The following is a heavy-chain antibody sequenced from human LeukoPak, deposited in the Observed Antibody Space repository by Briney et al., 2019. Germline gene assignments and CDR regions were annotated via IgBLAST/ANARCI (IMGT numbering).Heavy chain of an antibody. V-gene: IGHV1-69*04. J-gene: IGHJ4*02. CDR1: GGTFSSYT. CDR3: AGEVGYSYGLDY. CDR2: IIPILGIA. D-gene: IGHD5-18*01. Sequence: SVKVSCKASGGTFSSYTISWVRQAPGQGLEWMGRIIPILGIANYAQKSQGRVTITADKSTSTAYMELSSLRSEDTAVYYCAGEVGYSYGLDYWGQGTLVTVSS.